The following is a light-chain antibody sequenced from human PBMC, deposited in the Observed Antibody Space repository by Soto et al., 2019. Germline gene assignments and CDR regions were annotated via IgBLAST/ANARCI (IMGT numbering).Light chain of an antibody. V-gene: IGLV2-14*01. CDR2: EVT. CDR3: SSYTSSSTYV. J-gene: IGLJ1*01. CDR1: GSDVGGYDY. Sequence: QSALTQPASVSGSPGQSITISCTGTGSDVGGYDYVSWYQHHPGKAPKVMIYEVTNRPSGVSNRFSSSKSGNTASLTISGLLAEDEADYYCSSYTSSSTYVFGTGTKLTVL.